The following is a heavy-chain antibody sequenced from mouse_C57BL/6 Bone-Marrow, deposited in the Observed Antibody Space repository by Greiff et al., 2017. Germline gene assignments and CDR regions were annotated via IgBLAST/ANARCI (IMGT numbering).Heavy chain of an antibody. CDR2: IHPNSGST. V-gene: IGHV1-64*01. J-gene: IGHJ3*01. CDR1: GYTFTSYW. Sequence: VQLQQPGAELVKPGASVKLSCKASGYTFTSYWMHWVKQRPGQGLEWIGMIHPNSGSTNYNEKFKSKATLTVDKSSSTAYMQLSSLTSEDAAVYYCARSLYYGSSFSPFAYRGQGALVTVSA. CDR3: ARSLYYGSSFSPFAY. D-gene: IGHD1-1*01.